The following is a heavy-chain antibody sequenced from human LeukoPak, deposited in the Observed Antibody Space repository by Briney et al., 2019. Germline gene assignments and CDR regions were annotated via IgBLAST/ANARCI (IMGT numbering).Heavy chain of an antibody. CDR3: AAKGNGYSGTYVFAH. V-gene: IGHV3-66*01. CDR1: TFSVSTNY. D-gene: IGHD5-12*01. J-gene: IGHJ4*02. Sequence: PGGSLRLSFAASTFSVSTNYMSWVRQAPGKGLEWISVLYSSGYTKYADSVRGRFSISRDNSENTLSLQMNSLRAEDTAVYYCAAKGNGYSGTYVFAHWGRGTLVTVSP. CDR2: LYSSGYT.